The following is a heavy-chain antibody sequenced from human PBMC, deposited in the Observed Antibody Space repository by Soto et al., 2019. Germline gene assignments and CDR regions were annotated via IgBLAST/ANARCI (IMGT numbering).Heavy chain of an antibody. CDR1: GFTFSSYA. Sequence: GGSLRLSCAASGFTFSSYAMSWVRQAPGKGLEWVSAISGSGGSTYYADSVKGRFTISRDNSRDTLHLQMSSLRADDTAIYYCAVPTGIEVTGPDYWGQGTLVTVSS. J-gene: IGHJ4*02. D-gene: IGHD6-19*01. V-gene: IGHV3-23*01. CDR2: ISGSGGST. CDR3: AVPTGIEVTGPDY.